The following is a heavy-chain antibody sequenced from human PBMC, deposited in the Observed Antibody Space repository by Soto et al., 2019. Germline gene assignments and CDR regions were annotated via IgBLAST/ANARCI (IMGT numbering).Heavy chain of an antibody. D-gene: IGHD2-15*01. Sequence: GASVKVSCKASGYTFTSYDINSARQATGQGLEWMGWMNPNSGNTGYAQKFQGRVTMTRNTSISTAYMELSSLRSEDTAVYYCARGRPGVGYCSGGSCYSVYLYYYYYYMDVWGKGTTVTVSS. V-gene: IGHV1-8*01. J-gene: IGHJ6*03. CDR3: ARGRPGVGYCSGGSCYSVYLYYYYYYMDV. CDR2: MNPNSGNT. CDR1: GYTFTSYD.